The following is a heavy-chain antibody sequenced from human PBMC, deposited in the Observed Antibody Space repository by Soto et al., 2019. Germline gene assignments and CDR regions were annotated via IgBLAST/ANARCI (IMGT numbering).Heavy chain of an antibody. V-gene: IGHV2-5*02. Sequence: QITLKESGPTLVKPTQTLTLTCTFSGFSLSTSGVGVGWIRQPRGKALEWLALIYWDDDKRYSPSLKSRLTITKDTSKNQVVPTMTNMDPVDTATYYCAHRPSYCSGGSCYSGFDYWGQGTLVTFSS. CDR1: GFSLSTSGVG. D-gene: IGHD2-15*01. CDR3: AHRPSYCSGGSCYSGFDY. CDR2: IYWDDDK. J-gene: IGHJ4*02.